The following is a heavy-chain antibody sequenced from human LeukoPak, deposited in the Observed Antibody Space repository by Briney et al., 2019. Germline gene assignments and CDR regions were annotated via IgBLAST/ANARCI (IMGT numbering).Heavy chain of an antibody. V-gene: IGHV4-4*07. D-gene: IGHD2-15*01. CDR1: GGSISSYY. Sequence: SETLSLTCTVSGGSISSYYWSWIRQPAGKGLEWIGRIYTSGSTNYNPSLKSRVTMSVDTSKNQFSLKLSSVTPADTAMYYCARRNSCSGGSCYEVDYWGQGTLVTVSS. J-gene: IGHJ4*02. CDR2: IYTSGST. CDR3: ARRNSCSGGSCYEVDY.